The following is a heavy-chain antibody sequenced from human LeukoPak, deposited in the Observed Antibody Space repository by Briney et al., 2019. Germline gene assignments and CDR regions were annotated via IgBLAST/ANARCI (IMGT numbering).Heavy chain of an antibody. D-gene: IGHD4-17*01. CDR1: GFTFSSYE. CDR2: ISSSGSTI. Sequence: PGGSPRLSCAASGFTFSSYEMNWVRQAPGKGLEWVSYISSSGSTIYYADSVKGRFTISRDNAKNSLYLQMNSLGAEDTAVYYCARERTVTLGGYYYYGMDVWGQGTTVTVSS. J-gene: IGHJ6*02. V-gene: IGHV3-48*03. CDR3: ARERTVTLGGYYYYGMDV.